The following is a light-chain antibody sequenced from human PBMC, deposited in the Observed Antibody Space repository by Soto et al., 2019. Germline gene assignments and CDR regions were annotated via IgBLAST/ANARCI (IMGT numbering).Light chain of an antibody. V-gene: IGLV2-14*01. CDR3: SSYISNSIVV. Sequence: QSALTQPASVSGSPGQSITISCTGTSSDVGDYNYVSWYQQHPGKAPKLMIYEVSHRLSGVSNRFSGSKSGYTASLTISGLQHEDEADYYCSSYISNSIVVFGGGTKLTVL. CDR1: SSDVGDYNY. CDR2: EVS. J-gene: IGLJ2*01.